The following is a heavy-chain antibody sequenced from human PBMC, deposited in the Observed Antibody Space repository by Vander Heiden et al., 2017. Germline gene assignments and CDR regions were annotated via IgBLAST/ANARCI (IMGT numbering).Heavy chain of an antibody. CDR3: ARGPGRGNSFDY. CDR1: GFPFSSYW. V-gene: IGHV3-7*03. CDR2: IKQDGSEK. Sequence: EVQLVESGGGLVQPGGSLRLSCAASGFPFSSYWMSWVRQAPGKGLEWVANIKQDGSEKYYVDSVKGRFTISRDNAKNSLYLQMNSLRAEDTAVYYCARGPGRGNSFDYWGQGTLVTVSS. J-gene: IGHJ4*02.